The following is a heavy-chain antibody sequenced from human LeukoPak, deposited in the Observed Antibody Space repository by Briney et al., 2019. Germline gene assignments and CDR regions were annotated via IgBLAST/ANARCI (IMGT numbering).Heavy chain of an antibody. CDR1: GYTFTSYA. J-gene: IGHJ6*04. CDR3: ARADSPYYYGSGSYYNGYYYHGMDV. V-gene: IGHV1-3*01. D-gene: IGHD3-10*01. CDR2: INAGNGNT. Sequence: ASVTVSCTASGYTFTSYAMHWVRQAPGQRLEWMGWINAGNGNTKYSQKFQGRVTITRDTSASTAYMELSSLRSEDTAVYYCARADSPYYYGSGSYYNGYYYHGMDVWGKGTTVTVSS.